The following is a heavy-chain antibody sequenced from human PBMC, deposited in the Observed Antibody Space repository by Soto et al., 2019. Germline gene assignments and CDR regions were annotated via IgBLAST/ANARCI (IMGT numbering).Heavy chain of an antibody. CDR3: ARTAAAVVTYFQH. CDR1: GGTFSSDT. V-gene: IGHV1-69*02. Sequence: QVQLVQSGAEVKKPGSSVKVSCKASGGTFSSDTISWVRQAPGQGLEWMGRIIPILGIANYAQKFQGRVTITADKSTSTAYMELSSLRSEDTAVEYCARTAAAVVTYFQHWGQGTLVTVSS. J-gene: IGHJ1*01. D-gene: IGHD6-13*01. CDR2: IIPILGIA.